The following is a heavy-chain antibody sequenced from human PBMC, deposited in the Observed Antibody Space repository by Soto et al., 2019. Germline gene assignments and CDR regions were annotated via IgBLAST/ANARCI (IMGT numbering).Heavy chain of an antibody. D-gene: IGHD3-3*01. CDR3: AKGSKRVIIPFYFDY. CDR2: ISGSGGST. V-gene: IGHV3-23*01. J-gene: IGHJ4*02. CDR1: GFTFSSYA. Sequence: GGSLRLSCAASGFTFSSYAMSWVRQAPGKGLEWVSAISGSGGSTYYADSVKGRFTISRDNSKNTLYLQMNSLRAEDTAVYYCAKGSKRVIIPFYFDYWGQGTLVTVSS.